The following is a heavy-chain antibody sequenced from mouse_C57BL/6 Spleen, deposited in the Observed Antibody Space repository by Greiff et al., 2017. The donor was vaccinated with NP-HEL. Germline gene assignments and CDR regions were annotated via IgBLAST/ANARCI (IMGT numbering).Heavy chain of an antibody. CDR2: IYWDDDK. Sequence: QVTLKESGPGILQSSQTLSLTCSFSGFSLSTSGMGVSWLRHPPGKGLEWLVHIYWDDDKRYNPFLKSRLTISKDTSRNQVFLKITSVDTADTATYYCARRALGNAMDYWGQGTSVTVSS. CDR1: GFSLSTSGMG. CDR3: ARRALGNAMDY. V-gene: IGHV8-12*01. J-gene: IGHJ4*01. D-gene: IGHD4-1*01.